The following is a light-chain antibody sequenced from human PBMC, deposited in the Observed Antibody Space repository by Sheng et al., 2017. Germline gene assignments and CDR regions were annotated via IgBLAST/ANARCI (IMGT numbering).Light chain of an antibody. CDR3: SSYAGSKNLV. V-gene: IGLV2-8*01. CDR2: EVT. J-gene: IGLJ2*01. Sequence: QSALTQPRSVSGSPGQSVTISCTGTSSDIGGYNYVSWYQQHPGKAPKLIIDEVTQRPSGVPDRFSGSKSGNTASLTVSGLQAEDEADYYCSSYAGSKNLVFGGGTKLTVL. CDR1: SSDIGGYNY.